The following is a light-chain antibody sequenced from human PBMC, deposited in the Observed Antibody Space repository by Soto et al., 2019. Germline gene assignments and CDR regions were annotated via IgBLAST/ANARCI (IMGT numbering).Light chain of an antibody. V-gene: IGKV3-20*01. CDR3: QQYGSSPLT. Sequence: IVLTQSPGTLSLSPGERATLSCRASQSVSSNYLAWYQQKPGQAPRLLIYGASSRATGIPDRLSGSGSGTDFTLTISRLEPEDFAVYYCQQYGSSPLTFGQGTKADIK. J-gene: IGKJ1*01. CDR2: GAS. CDR1: QSVSSNY.